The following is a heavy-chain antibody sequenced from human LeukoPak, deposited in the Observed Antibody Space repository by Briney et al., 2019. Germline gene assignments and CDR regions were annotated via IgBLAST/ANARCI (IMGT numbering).Heavy chain of an antibody. CDR3: AVVGYYDSSGPFDY. CDR1: GGSISCSSYY. CDR2: IYYSGST. V-gene: IGHV4-39*07. D-gene: IGHD3-22*01. J-gene: IGHJ4*02. Sequence: SETLSLTCTVSGGSISCSSYYWGWIRQPPGKGLEWIGSIYYSGSTYYNPSLKSRVTISVDTSKNQFSLKLSSVTAADTAVYYCAVVGYYDSSGPFDYWGQGTLVTVPS.